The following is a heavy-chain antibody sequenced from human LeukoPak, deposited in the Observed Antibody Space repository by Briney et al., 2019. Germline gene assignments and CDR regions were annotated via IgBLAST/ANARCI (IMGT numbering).Heavy chain of an antibody. J-gene: IGHJ5*02. CDR1: GFIFSSYW. Sequence: PGGSLRLSCAASGFIFSSYWMAWVRQAPGKGLEWVANIKEDGSDKNYVDSVKGRFTISRDNSKNTLYLQMNSLRAEDTAVYYCAKDYYGSGSSIPYNWFDPWGQGTLVTVSS. D-gene: IGHD3-10*01. V-gene: IGHV3-7*03. CDR3: AKDYYGSGSSIPYNWFDP. CDR2: IKEDGSDK.